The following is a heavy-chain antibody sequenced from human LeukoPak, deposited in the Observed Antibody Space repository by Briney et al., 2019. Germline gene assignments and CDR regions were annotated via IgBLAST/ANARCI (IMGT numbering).Heavy chain of an antibody. CDR1: GGSISSYY. Sequence: PSETLSLTCTVSGGSISSYYWSWIRQPPGKGLEWIGYIYYSGSTNYNPSLKCRVTISVDTSKNQFSLKLSSVTAADTAVYYCARGADWFDPWGQGTLVTVSS. CDR2: IYYSGST. V-gene: IGHV4-59*01. J-gene: IGHJ5*02. CDR3: ARGADWFDP.